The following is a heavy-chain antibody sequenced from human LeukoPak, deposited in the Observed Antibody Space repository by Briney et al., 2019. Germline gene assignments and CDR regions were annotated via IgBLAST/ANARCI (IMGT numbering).Heavy chain of an antibody. CDR2: INGRGGII. Sequence: AGGSLRISCKASGFSFSNYYMNWVRQALGKGLEWLSHINGRGGIINYADSVKGRFTISRDNAKNSLYLQMNSLRAEDTAVYYCARVGYRSNWYEPTDLWGQGTLVTVSS. CDR1: GFSFSNYY. J-gene: IGHJ5*02. V-gene: IGHV3-48*04. CDR3: ARVGYRSNWYEPTDL. D-gene: IGHD6-13*01.